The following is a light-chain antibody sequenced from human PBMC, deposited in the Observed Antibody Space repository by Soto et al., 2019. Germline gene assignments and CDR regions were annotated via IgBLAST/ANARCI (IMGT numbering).Light chain of an antibody. CDR1: SRDVGGYHY. V-gene: IGLV2-8*01. Sequence: QSGLTQPPSASGSPGDSFTISCAGTSRDVGGYHYVSWYQHHPGKAPKLIIYEVSKRPSGVPDRFSASKSGNKASLTVSGLQAEDEADYSCSAYEGRKNVGVFGTGTKVTVL. J-gene: IGLJ1*01. CDR2: EVS. CDR3: SAYEGRKNVGV.